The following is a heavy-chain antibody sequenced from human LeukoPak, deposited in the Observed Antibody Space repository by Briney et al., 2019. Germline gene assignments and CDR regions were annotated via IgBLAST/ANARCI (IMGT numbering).Heavy chain of an antibody. CDR3: ARDPHRYYGDYAGS. CDR2: ISSSSNYI. D-gene: IGHD4-17*01. Sequence: PGRSLRLSCAASGFTFSSYAMHWVRQAPGKGLEWVSSISSSSNYIYYADSVKGRFTISRDNAKNSLYLQMSSLRAEDTAVYYCARDPHRYYGDYAGSWGQGTLVTVSS. V-gene: IGHV3-21*01. CDR1: GFTFSSYA. J-gene: IGHJ4*02.